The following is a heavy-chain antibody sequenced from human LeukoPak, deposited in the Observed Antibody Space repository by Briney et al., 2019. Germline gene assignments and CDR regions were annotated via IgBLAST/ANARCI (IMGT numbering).Heavy chain of an antibody. Sequence: PSETLSLTCTVSGGSISSYYWSWIRQPPGKGLEWIGYIYYSGSTNCNPSLKSRVTISVDTSKNQFSLKLSSVTAADTAVYYCARDRRRGSYHYYYYMDVWGKGTTVTVSS. CDR2: IYYSGST. D-gene: IGHD1-26*01. CDR3: ARDRRRGSYHYYYYMDV. CDR1: GGSISSYY. V-gene: IGHV4-59*12. J-gene: IGHJ6*03.